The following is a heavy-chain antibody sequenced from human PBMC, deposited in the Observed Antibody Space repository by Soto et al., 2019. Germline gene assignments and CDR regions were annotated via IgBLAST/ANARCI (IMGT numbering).Heavy chain of an antibody. CDR1: GGSVTSYH. CDR3: GRGSFGYYGP. Sequence: PSETLSLTCFVSGGSVTSYHSSWIRQFPGKGLEWIAYTSYTGNTNYNPSLQSRVTISLDTSKNQLSLKLTSMTAADTAIYYCGRGSFGYYGPWGRGTLVTVSS. V-gene: IGHV4-59*02. J-gene: IGHJ5*02. CDR2: TSYTGNT. D-gene: IGHD3-3*01.